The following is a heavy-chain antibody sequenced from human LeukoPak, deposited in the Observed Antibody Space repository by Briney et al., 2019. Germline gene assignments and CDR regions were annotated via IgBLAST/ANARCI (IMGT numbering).Heavy chain of an antibody. CDR2: ITSSGRYI. Sequence: PGGSLRLSCAASGFTFSSYSMNWVRQAPGRGLEWVSSITSSGRYIYYADSVKGRFTISRDNAKNSLYLQMNSLRAEDMALYYCAKAQNKWLQRGFVDYWGQGTLVTVSS. V-gene: IGHV3-21*04. D-gene: IGHD5-12*01. CDR1: GFTFSSYS. J-gene: IGHJ4*02. CDR3: AKAQNKWLQRGFVDY.